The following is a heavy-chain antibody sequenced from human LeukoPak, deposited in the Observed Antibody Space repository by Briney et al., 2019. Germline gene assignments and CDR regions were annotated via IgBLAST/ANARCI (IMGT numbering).Heavy chain of an antibody. CDR3: AKDRRGSYYDSSGYYSRPRFDY. D-gene: IGHD3-22*01. Sequence: GGSLRLSCAASGFTFSSYAMSWVRQAPGKGLEWVSAISGSGGSTYYADSVKGRFTISRDNSKNTLYLQMNSLRAEDTDVYYCAKDRRGSYYDSSGYYSRPRFDYWGQGTLVTVSS. CDR1: GFTFSSYA. J-gene: IGHJ4*02. CDR2: ISGSGGST. V-gene: IGHV3-23*01.